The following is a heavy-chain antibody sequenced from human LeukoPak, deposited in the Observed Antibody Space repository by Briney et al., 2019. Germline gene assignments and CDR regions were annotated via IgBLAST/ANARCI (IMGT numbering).Heavy chain of an antibody. D-gene: IGHD4-17*01. V-gene: IGHV3-74*01. CDR1: GFTFSSYW. CDR2: INSDGSST. J-gene: IGHJ4*02. Sequence: PGGSLRLSCAASGFTFSSYWMHWVRQAPGKGLVWVSRINSDGSSTIYADSVKGRLTISRDNAKNTLYLQVNSLRAEDTAVYYCARGGDCGDYALDYWGQGTLVTVSS. CDR3: ARGGDCGDYALDY.